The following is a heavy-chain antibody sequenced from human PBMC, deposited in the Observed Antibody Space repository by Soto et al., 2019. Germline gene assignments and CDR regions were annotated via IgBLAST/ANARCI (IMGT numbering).Heavy chain of an antibody. CDR2: IYPGDSDP. J-gene: IGHJ6*02. CDR3: DTHKVTTYYYYGMDV. V-gene: IGHV5-51*01. D-gene: IGHD3-3*01. CDR1: GYSFTSYW. Sequence: GESLKISCKGSGYSFTSYWIGWVRQMPGKGLEWMGIIYPGDSDPKYSPSFKGQVTMSVDKSISTAYLQWSSLKASDTAIYYCDTHKVTTYYYYGMDVWVQGTTATVSS.